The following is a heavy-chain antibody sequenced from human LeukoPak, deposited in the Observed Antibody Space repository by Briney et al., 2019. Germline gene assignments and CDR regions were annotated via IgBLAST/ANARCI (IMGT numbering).Heavy chain of an antibody. CDR3: ARDSSGYEV. V-gene: IGHV4-61*01. CDR2: IFYSGST. CDR1: GGSVSSGSYY. Sequence: SETLSLTCTVSGGSVSSGSYYWSWIRQPPGKGLEWIGYIFYSGSTNHNPSLKSRLTMSVDTSKNQFSLKLTSVTAADTAVYYCARDSSGYEVWGQGTLVTVSS. D-gene: IGHD5-12*01. J-gene: IGHJ4*02.